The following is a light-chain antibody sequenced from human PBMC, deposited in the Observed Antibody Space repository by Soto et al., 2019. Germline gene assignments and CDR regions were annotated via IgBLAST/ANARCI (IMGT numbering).Light chain of an antibody. Sequence: DIQMTQSTSTLSASVGDRVTITCRASQSISIWLAWYQQKPGKAPKILIYKASTLQSGVPSRFSGSGSGTEFTLSISSLQPDDLATYYCQQYDGYPLTFGGGTKVEI. V-gene: IGKV1-5*03. CDR2: KAS. CDR3: QQYDGYPLT. CDR1: QSISIW. J-gene: IGKJ4*01.